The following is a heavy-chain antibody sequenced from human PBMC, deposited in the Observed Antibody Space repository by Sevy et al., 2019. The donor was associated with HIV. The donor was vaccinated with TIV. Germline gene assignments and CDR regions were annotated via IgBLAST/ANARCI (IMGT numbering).Heavy chain of an antibody. D-gene: IGHD6-19*01. Sequence: GGSLRLSCAASGFTFSDYYMSWIRQSPGKGLEWVSLISGISTYTNYANSMKGRFTISRDNAKTSLYMQMNSLRAEDTAVYYCAGRSSGWDYFDYWGQGTLVTVSS. CDR2: ISGISTYT. J-gene: IGHJ4*02. CDR3: AGRSSGWDYFDY. CDR1: GFTFSDYY. V-gene: IGHV3-11*06.